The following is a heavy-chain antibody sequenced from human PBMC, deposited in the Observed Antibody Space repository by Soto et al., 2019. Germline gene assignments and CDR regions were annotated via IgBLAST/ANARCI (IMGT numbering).Heavy chain of an antibody. CDR3: ARSYCTGAYCYSWPFNYGVDV. V-gene: IGHV3-33*08. D-gene: IGHD2-8*02. CDR2: IWWNGSNK. Sequence: VQLVESGGGVVQPGGSLRLSCTTSGFTFNTYGMHWVRQATCTGLEWGAIIWWNGSNKYYADSVKGRFTISRDNSKNTLYLQMNSLRAEDTALYYCARSYCTGAYCYSWPFNYGVDVWGKGTTVTVSS. CDR1: GFTFNTYG. J-gene: IGHJ6*04.